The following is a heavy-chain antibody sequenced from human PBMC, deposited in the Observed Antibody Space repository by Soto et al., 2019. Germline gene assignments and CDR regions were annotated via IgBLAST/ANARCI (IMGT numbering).Heavy chain of an antibody. D-gene: IGHD1-26*01. CDR3: AKMSLSRSFSYYYGMDV. V-gene: IGHV3-23*01. CDR1: GFTFSSYA. CDR2: ISGSGDSA. Sequence: GGSLRLSCAASGFTFSSYAMSWVRQAPGKGLEWVSGISGSGDSAYYADSVKGRFTISRDNSKNTLYLQMNSLRAEDTAEYYCAKMSLSRSFSYYYGMDVWGQGTTVTVSS. J-gene: IGHJ6*02.